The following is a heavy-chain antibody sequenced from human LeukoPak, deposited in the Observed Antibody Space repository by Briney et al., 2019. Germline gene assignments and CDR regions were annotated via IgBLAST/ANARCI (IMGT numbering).Heavy chain of an antibody. Sequence: PSETLSLTCTVSGGSISSSNYYWGWIRQPPGKGLEWIGTIYYNGCTHYNPSLKSRVTISVDTSKNQFSLKLSSVTAADTAVYYCARLGIRDFRGAFDIWGQGTMVTVSS. CDR2: IYYNGCT. CDR3: ARLGIRDFRGAFDI. V-gene: IGHV4-39*01. D-gene: IGHD3-3*01. CDR1: GGSISSSNYY. J-gene: IGHJ3*02.